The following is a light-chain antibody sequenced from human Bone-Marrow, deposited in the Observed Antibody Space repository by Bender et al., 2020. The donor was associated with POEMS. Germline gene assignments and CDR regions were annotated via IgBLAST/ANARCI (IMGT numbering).Light chain of an antibody. CDR3: SSYTSSTTRV. V-gene: IGLV2-14*01. CDR1: SSDVGGYNF. CDR2: DVS. J-gene: IGLJ3*02. Sequence: QSALPQPASVSGSPGQSITISCTGTSSDVGGYNFVSWFQQHPGKAPKLLIYDVSNRPSGVSNRFSGSESGNTASLTISGLQAEDEADYYCSSYTSSTTRVFGGGTKLTVL.